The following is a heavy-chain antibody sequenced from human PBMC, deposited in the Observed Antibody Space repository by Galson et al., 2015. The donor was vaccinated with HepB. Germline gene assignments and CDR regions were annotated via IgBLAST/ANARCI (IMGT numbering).Heavy chain of an antibody. J-gene: IGHJ4*02. CDR2: ISYDGVTT. D-gene: IGHD5-18*01. V-gene: IGHV3-30*18. Sequence: SMRLGCAAYGGRCSDSGMHWVRQAPGTGLKWVAVISYDGVTTYYADSVKGRFSISRDDSEKTVYLQVNSLRAEDTAVYYCAKDSTGYSYELDHWGQGSLVSVSS. CDR1: GGRCSDSG. CDR3: AKDSTGYSYELDH.